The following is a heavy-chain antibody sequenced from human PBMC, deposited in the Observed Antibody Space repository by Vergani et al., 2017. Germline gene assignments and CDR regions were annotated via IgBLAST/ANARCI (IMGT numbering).Heavy chain of an antibody. J-gene: IGHJ5*02. V-gene: IGHV4-39*01. CDR2: IYYSGST. CDR3: ARHSTVEWLVKLGWIDP. D-gene: IGHD6-19*01. CDR1: GASIRSSNYY. Sequence: QLQLQESGPGLVKPSATLSLICSVSGASIRSSNYYWGWIRQPPGKGLGWIASIYYSGSTYYNPSHKSRDTISVDPSKNHFSQKLSSVTAADTAVYFCARHSTVEWLVKLGWIDPWGQGILVTVSS.